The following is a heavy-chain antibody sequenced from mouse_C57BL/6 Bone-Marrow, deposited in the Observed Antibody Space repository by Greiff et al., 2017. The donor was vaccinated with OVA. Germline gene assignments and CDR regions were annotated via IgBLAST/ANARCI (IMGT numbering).Heavy chain of an antibody. V-gene: IGHV7-3*01. CDR2: IRNKANGYTT. Sequence: EVQGVESGGGLVQPGGSLSLSCAASGFTFTDYYMSWVRQPPGKALEWLGFIRNKANGYTTEYSASVKGQFTISRDNSQSILYLQMNALRAEDSATYYCARSTGTYYAMDYWGQVTSVTVSS. J-gene: IGHJ4*01. D-gene: IGHD4-1*02. CDR3: ARSTGTYYAMDY. CDR1: GFTFTDYY.